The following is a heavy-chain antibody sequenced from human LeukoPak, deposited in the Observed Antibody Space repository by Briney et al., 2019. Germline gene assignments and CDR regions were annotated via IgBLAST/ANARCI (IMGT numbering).Heavy chain of an antibody. CDR2: ISSSSSTI. Sequence: GGSLRLSCAASGFTFSSYSMNWVRQAPGKGLEWVSYISSSSSTIYYADSVKGRFTISRDNAKNSLYLQMNSLRAEDTAVYYCARERGITMVRGVIIEPSGMDVWGQGTTVTVSS. J-gene: IGHJ6*02. V-gene: IGHV3-48*04. D-gene: IGHD3-10*01. CDR3: ARERGITMVRGVIIEPSGMDV. CDR1: GFTFSSYS.